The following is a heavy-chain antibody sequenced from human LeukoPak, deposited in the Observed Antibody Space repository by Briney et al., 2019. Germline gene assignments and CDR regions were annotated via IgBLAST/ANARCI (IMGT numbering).Heavy chain of an antibody. V-gene: IGHV3-48*02. CDR2: ISGSSTSI. D-gene: IGHD3-9*01. Sequence: GGSLRLSCTASGFTFSSCSMNWVRQAPGKGLEWVSYISGSSTSIYYADSVKGRFTISRDNAKNSLYLQMNSLRDEDTAVYYCARMVLYDILTGYYLWGQGTLVTVSS. J-gene: IGHJ4*02. CDR3: ARMVLYDILTGYYL. CDR1: GFTFSSCS.